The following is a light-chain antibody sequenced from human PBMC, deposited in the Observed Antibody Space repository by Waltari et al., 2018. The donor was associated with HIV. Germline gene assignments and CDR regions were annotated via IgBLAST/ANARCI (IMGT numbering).Light chain of an antibody. V-gene: IGKV3-20*01. CDR3: QQYGSSPYT. Sequence: EIAWTQSTGTMSLSPGERATVSCRPSQSVSSTYLAWYQQNPVQAPRLLIYSASSRATGIPDRFSGSGSGTDFTHTVSRLEPEDFAVYYCQQYGSSPYTFGQGTKLEI. CDR2: SAS. J-gene: IGKJ2*01. CDR1: QSVSSTY.